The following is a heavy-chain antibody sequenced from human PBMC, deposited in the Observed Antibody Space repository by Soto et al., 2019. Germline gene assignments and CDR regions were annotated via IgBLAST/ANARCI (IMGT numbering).Heavy chain of an antibody. CDR2: ISAYNGNT. J-gene: IGHJ1*01. CDR3: TTETATVITILAY. Sequence: SWVRHYPGQGLEWMGWISAYNGNTNYAQKLQGRVTMTTDTSTSTAYMELRSLKTEDTAVYYCTTETATVITILAYWRQGTLVTVSS. D-gene: IGHD2-21*01. V-gene: IGHV1-18*01.